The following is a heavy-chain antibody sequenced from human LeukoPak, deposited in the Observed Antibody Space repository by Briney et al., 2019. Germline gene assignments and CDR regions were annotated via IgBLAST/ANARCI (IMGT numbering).Heavy chain of an antibody. D-gene: IGHD6-19*01. Sequence: SETLSLTCTVPGGSMSSYSWSWIRQPPGEGLEWIGLVYYSGSTNYNPSLKSRVTISVDTSKNQFSLKVNSVTAADTAVYYCARHRTSGWGLDYWGQGTLVTVSS. CDR2: VYYSGST. V-gene: IGHV4-59*08. J-gene: IGHJ4*02. CDR1: GGSMSSYS. CDR3: ARHRTSGWGLDY.